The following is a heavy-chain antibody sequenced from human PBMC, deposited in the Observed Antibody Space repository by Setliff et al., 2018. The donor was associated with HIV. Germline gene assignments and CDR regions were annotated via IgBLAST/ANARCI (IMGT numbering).Heavy chain of an antibody. CDR3: ARSLRYFDWSLHY. CDR1: GDSVSGYY. V-gene: IGHV4-4*08. D-gene: IGHD3-9*01. Sequence: SETLSLTCTVSGDSVSGYYWTWIRQPPGKGLEWIGRLYISGSTNYNPSLKSRVTISVDASKKQFSLNLSSVTAADTAVYYCARSLRYFDWSLHYWGQGMLVTVSS. J-gene: IGHJ4*02. CDR2: LYISGST.